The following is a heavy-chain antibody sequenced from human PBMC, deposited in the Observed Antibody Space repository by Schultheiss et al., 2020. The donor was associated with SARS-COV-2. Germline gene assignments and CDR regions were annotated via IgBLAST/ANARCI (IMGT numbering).Heavy chain of an antibody. CDR2: IYWNDDK. CDR3: ARDYYGSGSYGSAFDY. Sequence: SGPTLVKPTQTLTLTCTFSGFSLSTSGVGVGWIRQPPGKALEWLALIYWNDDKRYSPSLKSRLTITKDTSKNQVVLTMTNMDPVDTATYYCARDYYGSGSYGSAFDYWGQGTLVTVSS. D-gene: IGHD3-10*01. V-gene: IGHV2-5*01. J-gene: IGHJ4*02. CDR1: GFSLSTSGVG.